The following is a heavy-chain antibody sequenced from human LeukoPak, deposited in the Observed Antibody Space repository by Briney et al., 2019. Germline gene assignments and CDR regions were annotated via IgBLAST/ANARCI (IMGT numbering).Heavy chain of an antibody. D-gene: IGHD2-2*01. CDR1: GYTLTELS. CDR2: FDPEDGET. J-gene: IGHJ4*02. V-gene: IGHV1-24*01. Sequence: ASVTVSCKVSGYTLTELSMHWVRQAPGKGLEWMGGFDPEDGETIYAQKFQGRVTMTEDTSTDTAYMELSSLRSEDTAVYYCATDFVLPRCSSTSCYPDYWGQGTLVTVSS. CDR3: ATDFVLPRCSSTSCYPDY.